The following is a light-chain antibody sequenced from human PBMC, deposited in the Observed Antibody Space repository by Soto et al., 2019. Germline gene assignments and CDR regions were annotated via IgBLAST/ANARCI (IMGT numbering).Light chain of an antibody. V-gene: IGKV3-20*01. Sequence: EIVLTQSPGTLSLSPGERATLSCRASETVSSSSLAWYQHKRGQAPRLLIYGASSRATGIPDRFSGSGSGTDFTLTITKLEPEDFATYYCQQYYSSPMYTFGQGTKLEIK. J-gene: IGKJ2*01. CDR2: GAS. CDR1: ETVSSSS. CDR3: QQYYSSPMYT.